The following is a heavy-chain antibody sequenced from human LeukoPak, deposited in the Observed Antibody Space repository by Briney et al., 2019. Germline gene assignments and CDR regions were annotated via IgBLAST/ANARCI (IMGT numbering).Heavy chain of an antibody. Sequence: SETLSLTCTVSGGSISSYYWSWIRQPPGKGLEWIGYIYYSGSTNYNPSLKSRVTISVDTSKNQFSLKLSSVTAADTAVYYCASTPLKYSSGWGNFDYWGQGTLVTVSS. J-gene: IGHJ4*02. CDR3: ASTPLKYSSGWGNFDY. CDR1: GGSISSYY. CDR2: IYYSGST. D-gene: IGHD6-19*01. V-gene: IGHV4-59*01.